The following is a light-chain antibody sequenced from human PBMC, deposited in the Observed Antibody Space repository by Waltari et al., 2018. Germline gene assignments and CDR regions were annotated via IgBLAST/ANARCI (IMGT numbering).Light chain of an antibody. Sequence: NVLTQSPGTLSLSPGESATLSCRASQSVDSSYVAWYQQKPGQAPRLLIFRASTRAPGIPDRLSGNASGTDFTLTITRLEPEDFAVYYCQQYGSSPRHTFGQGTKLESK. V-gene: IGKV3-20*01. CDR1: QSVDSSY. J-gene: IGKJ2*01. CDR3: QQYGSSPRHT. CDR2: RAS.